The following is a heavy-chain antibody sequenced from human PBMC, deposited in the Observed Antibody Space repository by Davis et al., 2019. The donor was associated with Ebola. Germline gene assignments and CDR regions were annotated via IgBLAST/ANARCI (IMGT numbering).Heavy chain of an antibody. CDR1: GFTFSSYW. D-gene: IGHD2-15*01. V-gene: IGHV3-74*01. CDR2: INSDGSST. J-gene: IGHJ6*03. CDR3: AAVAASYYYYMDV. Sequence: PGGSLRLSCAASGFTFSSYWMHWVRQAPGEGLVWVSRINSDGSSTSYADSVKGRFTISRDNAKNSLYLQMNSLRAEDTTVYYCAAVAASYYYYMDVWGKGTTVTVSS.